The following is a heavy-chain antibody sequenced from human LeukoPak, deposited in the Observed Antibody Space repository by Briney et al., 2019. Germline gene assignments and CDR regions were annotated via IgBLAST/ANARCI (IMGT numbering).Heavy chain of an antibody. CDR1: GFTFSSYA. Sequence: GGSLRLSCAASGFTFSSYAMSWVRQAPGKGLEWVSAISGSGGSTYYADSVKGRFTISRDNSKNTLYLQMNSLRAEDTAVYYCARGTGYSYGPRDYFDYWGQGTLVTVSS. V-gene: IGHV3-23*01. CDR2: ISGSGGST. CDR3: ARGTGYSYGPRDYFDY. J-gene: IGHJ4*02. D-gene: IGHD5-18*01.